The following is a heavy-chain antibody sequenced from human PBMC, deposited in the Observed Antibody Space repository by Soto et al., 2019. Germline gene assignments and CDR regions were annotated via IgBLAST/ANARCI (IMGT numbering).Heavy chain of an antibody. CDR3: ARHVPAAGYYYGMDV. D-gene: IGHD2-2*01. CDR1: GGTFSSYA. CDR2: IIPIFGTA. V-gene: IGHV1-69*12. J-gene: IGHJ6*02. Sequence: QVQLVQSGAEVKKPGSSVKVSCKASGGTFSSYAISWVRQAPGQGLEWMGGIIPIFGTAKYAQEFQVRVPITAEESTSTAYLELSSLRADDTAVYYCARHVPAAGYYYGMDVWGQGTTVTVSS.